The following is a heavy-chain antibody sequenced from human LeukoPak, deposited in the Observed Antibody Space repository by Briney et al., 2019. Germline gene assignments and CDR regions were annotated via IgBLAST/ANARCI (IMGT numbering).Heavy chain of an antibody. CDR1: GFTFTSDA. CDR3: AKVVGATTRGYFDY. CDR2: ISGSGGST. D-gene: IGHD1-26*01. V-gene: IGHV3-23*01. J-gene: IGHJ4*02. Sequence: RGCLRLSCAASGFTFTSDAMSSVREAPRKGLEWVSTISGSGGSTYYADSVKGRFTISRDNSKNTLYLQMNSLRAEDTAVYYCAKVVGATTRGYFDYWGQGTLVTVSS.